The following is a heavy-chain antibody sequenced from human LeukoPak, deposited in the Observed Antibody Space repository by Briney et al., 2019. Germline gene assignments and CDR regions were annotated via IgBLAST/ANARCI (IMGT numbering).Heavy chain of an antibody. CDR3: ARDWAYCGGDCPFNNWFDP. CDR2: IYTSGST. D-gene: IGHD2-21*02. CDR1: CGSINNGSNY. V-gene: IGHV4-61*02. Sequence: SEPLSLTCTVSCGSINNGSNYWRWIRQPAGKGLEWIERIYTSGSTNYNPSLKSRVTISKYTSKNQLSLKLSSVTAADTAVYYCARDWAYCGGDCPFNNWFDPWGQGTLVTVSS. J-gene: IGHJ5*02.